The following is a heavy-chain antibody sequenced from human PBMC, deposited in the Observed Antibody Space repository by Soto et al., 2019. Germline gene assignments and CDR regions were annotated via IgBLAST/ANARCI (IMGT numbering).Heavy chain of an antibody. CDR3: ARVYGIAAEGGYFDY. D-gene: IGHD6-25*01. CDR2: IKQDGSEK. J-gene: IGHJ4*02. Sequence: GGSLRLSCAASGFTFSSYWMSWVRQAPGKGLEWVANIKQDGSEKYYVDSVKGRFTISRDNAKNSLYLQMNSLRAEDTAVYYCARVYGIAAEGGYFDYWAREPWSPSPQ. V-gene: IGHV3-7*01. CDR1: GFTFSSYW.